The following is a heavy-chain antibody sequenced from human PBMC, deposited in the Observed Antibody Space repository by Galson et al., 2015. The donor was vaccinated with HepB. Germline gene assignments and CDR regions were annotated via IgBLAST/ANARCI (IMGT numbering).Heavy chain of an antibody. V-gene: IGHV1-8*01. CDR2: MNPYSGDR. CDR1: GYTSTSYD. CDR3: ARGPMILVVVSPMNAFDV. D-gene: IGHD3-22*01. J-gene: IGHJ3*01. Sequence: SVKVSCKASGYTSTSYDINWVRQAAGQGPEWMGWMNPYSGDRGYAQEFQGRVTLTRNTSISTAYMELSGLRVEDTAVYYCARGPMILVVVSPMNAFDVWGQGTMVTVSS.